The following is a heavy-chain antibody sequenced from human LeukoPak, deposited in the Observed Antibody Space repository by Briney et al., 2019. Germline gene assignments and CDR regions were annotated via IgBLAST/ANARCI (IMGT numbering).Heavy chain of an antibody. CDR3: ARGGYDGYYYYYYMDV. V-gene: IGHV3-21*01. CDR2: ISSSSSYI. CDR1: GFTFSSYS. J-gene: IGHJ6*03. Sequence: GGSLRLSCAASGFTFSSYSMNWVRQAPGKGLEWVSSISSSSSYIYYADSVKGRFTISRDNAKNSLYLQMNSLRAEDTAVYYCARGGYDGYYYYYYMDVWGKGTTVTISS. D-gene: IGHD5-12*01.